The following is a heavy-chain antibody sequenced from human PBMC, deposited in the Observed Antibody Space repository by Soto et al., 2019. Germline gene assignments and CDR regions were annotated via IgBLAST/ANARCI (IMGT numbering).Heavy chain of an antibody. J-gene: IGHJ4*02. CDR2: INHSGST. V-gene: IGHV4-34*01. Sequence: SETLSLTCAVYGGSFSGYYWSWIRQPPGKGLERIGEINHSGSTNYNPSLKSRVTISVDTSKNQFSLKLSSVTAADTAVYYCANGVGATEFDYWGQGTLVTVSS. CDR1: GGSFSGYY. CDR3: ANGVGATEFDY. D-gene: IGHD1-26*01.